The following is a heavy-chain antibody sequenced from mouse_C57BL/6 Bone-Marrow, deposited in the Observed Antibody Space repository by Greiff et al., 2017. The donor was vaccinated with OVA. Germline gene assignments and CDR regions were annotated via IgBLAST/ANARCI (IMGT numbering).Heavy chain of an antibody. CDR1: GYTFTSYW. CDR3: ARGYPWFAY. J-gene: IGHJ3*01. Sequence: QVQLQQPGAELVRPGTSVKLSCKASGYTFTSYWMHWVKQRPGQGLEWIGVIDPSDSYTNYNGKFKGKATLTADKSSSTAYMQLSSLTSEDSAVXFCARGYPWFAYWGQGTLVTVSA. CDR2: IDPSDSYT. D-gene: IGHD2-2*01. V-gene: IGHV1-59*01.